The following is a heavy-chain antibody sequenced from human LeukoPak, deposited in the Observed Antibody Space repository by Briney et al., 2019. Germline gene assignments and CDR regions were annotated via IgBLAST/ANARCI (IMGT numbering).Heavy chain of an antibody. V-gene: IGHV3-11*04. CDR3: ARERGTNMDY. Sequence: GGSLRLSCAATGFTFSDYYMSWIRQAPGKGLEWVSYISSSGRTTSYADSVKGRFTISRDNAKNSLYLQMNSLRAEDTAVYYCARERGTNMDYWGQGTLVTVSS. J-gene: IGHJ4*02. CDR1: GFTFSDYY. D-gene: IGHD3-16*01. CDR2: ISSSGRTT.